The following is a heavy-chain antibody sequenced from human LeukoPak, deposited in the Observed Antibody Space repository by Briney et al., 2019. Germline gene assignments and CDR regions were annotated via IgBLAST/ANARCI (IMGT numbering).Heavy chain of an antibody. CDR2: ISSSGSTI. Sequence: GGSLRLSCAASGFTFSDYYMSWIRQAPGKGLEWVSYISSSGSTIYYADSVKGRFTISRDNAKNSLYLQMNSLRPEDTALYYCAKDSLLDTAMLIDYWGQGTLVTVSS. V-gene: IGHV3-11*01. CDR3: AKDSLLDTAMLIDY. D-gene: IGHD5-18*01. J-gene: IGHJ4*02. CDR1: GFTFSDYY.